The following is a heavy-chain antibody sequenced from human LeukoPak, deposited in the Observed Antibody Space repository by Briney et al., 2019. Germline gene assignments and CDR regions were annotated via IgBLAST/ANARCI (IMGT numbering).Heavy chain of an antibody. J-gene: IGHJ3*02. CDR1: GGSISSGGYY. V-gene: IGHV4-31*03. Sequence: PSETLSLTCTVSGGSISSGGYYWRWIRQHPGKGLEWIGYIYYSGSTYYNPSLKSRVTISVDTSKNQFSLKLSSVTAADTAVYYCASPSLYSSGWYGDAFDIWGQGTMVTVSS. CDR3: ASPSLYSSGWYGDAFDI. CDR2: IYYSGST. D-gene: IGHD6-19*01.